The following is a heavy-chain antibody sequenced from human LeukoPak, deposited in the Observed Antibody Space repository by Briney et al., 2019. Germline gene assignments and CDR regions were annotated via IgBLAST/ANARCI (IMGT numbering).Heavy chain of an antibody. D-gene: IGHD3-10*01. Sequence: SETLSLTCTVSGGSISSYYWSWIRQPAGKGLGWIGRIYTSGSTNYNPSLKSRVTMSVDTSKNQFSLKLSSVTAADTAVYYCAREPLSFGSGSPDAFDIWGQGTMVTVSS. CDR1: GGSISSYY. J-gene: IGHJ3*02. V-gene: IGHV4-4*07. CDR3: AREPLSFGSGSPDAFDI. CDR2: IYTSGST.